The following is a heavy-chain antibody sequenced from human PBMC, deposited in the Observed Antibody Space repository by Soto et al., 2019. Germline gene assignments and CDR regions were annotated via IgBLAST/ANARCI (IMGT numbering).Heavy chain of an antibody. CDR3: ATNYGSGSLYYYYYYMDV. CDR1: GFTVSSNY. V-gene: IGHV3-66*01. CDR2: IYSGGST. J-gene: IGHJ6*03. D-gene: IGHD3-10*01. Sequence: GGSLRLSCAASGFTVSSNYMSWVRQAPGKGLEWVSVIYSGGSTYYADSVKGRFTISRDNSKNTLYLQMNSLRAEDTAVYYCATNYGSGSLYYYYYYMDVWGKGTTVTVSS.